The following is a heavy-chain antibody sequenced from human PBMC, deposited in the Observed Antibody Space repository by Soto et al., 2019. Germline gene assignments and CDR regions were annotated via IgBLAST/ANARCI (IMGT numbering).Heavy chain of an antibody. CDR1: GYNFNGYF. D-gene: IGHD6-6*01. J-gene: IGHJ5*02. CDR2: INPNSGST. V-gene: IGHV1-2*02. CDR3: ARVMSYSSASRNNWFDP. Sequence: ASVKVSCKASGYNFNGYFMHWVRQAPGEGLEWMGYINPNSGSTNYAQKFQGRVTMTRDTSISTAYMELSSLRSDDTAVYYCARVMSYSSASRNNWFDPWGQGTLVTVSS.